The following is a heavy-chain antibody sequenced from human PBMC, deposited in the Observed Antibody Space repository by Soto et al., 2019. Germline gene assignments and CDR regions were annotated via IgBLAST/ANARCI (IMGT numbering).Heavy chain of an antibody. J-gene: IGHJ4*02. CDR1: GYSFTSYW. CDR2: IYPGDSDT. CDR3: ARQQSYSYSSGWYGIDY. Sequence: GESLKISCKGSGYSFTSYWIGWVRQMPGKGLEWMGIIYPGDSDTRYSPSFQGQVTISADKSISTAYLQWSSLKASDTAMYYCARQQSYSYSSGWYGIDYWGQGTLVTVSS. D-gene: IGHD6-19*01. V-gene: IGHV5-51*01.